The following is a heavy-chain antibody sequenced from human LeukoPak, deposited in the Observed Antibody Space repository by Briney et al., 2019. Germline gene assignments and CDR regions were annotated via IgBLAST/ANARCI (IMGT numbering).Heavy chain of an antibody. J-gene: IGHJ3*02. Sequence: GGSLRLSCAASGFTFSSYGMHWVRQAPGKGLEWVAFIRYDGSNKYYADSVKGRFTISRDNSKSTLYLQMNSLRAEDTAVYYCAKDLVLSRYAFDIWGQGTMVTVSS. CDR2: IRYDGSNK. V-gene: IGHV3-30*02. D-gene: IGHD4/OR15-4a*01. CDR1: GFTFSSYG. CDR3: AKDLVLSRYAFDI.